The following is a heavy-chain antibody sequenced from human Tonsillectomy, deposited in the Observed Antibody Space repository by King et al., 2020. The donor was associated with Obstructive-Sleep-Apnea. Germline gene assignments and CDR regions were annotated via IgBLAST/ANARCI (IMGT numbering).Heavy chain of an antibody. D-gene: IGHD5-18*01. CDR1: GVSISSGGSY. CDR2: ISYSGST. J-gene: IGHJ4*02. V-gene: IGHV4-31*03. CDR3: AGEEYTYGDFDY. Sequence: QLQESGPGLVKPSQTLSLTCSVSGVSISSGGSYWSWIRQFPGKGLEWLGFISYSGSTYYSPSLKSRVTISLDTSKNQFSLKLNSVITADTAVYYCAGEEYTYGDFDYWGQGTLVTVSA.